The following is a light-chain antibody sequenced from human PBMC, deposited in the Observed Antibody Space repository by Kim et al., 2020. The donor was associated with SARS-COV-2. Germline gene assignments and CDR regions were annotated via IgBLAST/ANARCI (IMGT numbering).Light chain of an antibody. CDR1: QSVNTN. CDR2: AAS. CDR3: QQYDDWPPYT. V-gene: IGKV3-15*01. Sequence: VSPGERATLSCKASQSVNTNLAWYQQRPGQAPRLLIIAASSRATGIPARFSGHGSGTEFTLAINSLQSEVVAVYYCQQYDDWPPYTFGQGTKLEI. J-gene: IGKJ2*01.